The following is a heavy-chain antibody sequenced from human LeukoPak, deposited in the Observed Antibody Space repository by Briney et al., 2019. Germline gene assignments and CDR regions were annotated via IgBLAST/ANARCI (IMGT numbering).Heavy chain of an antibody. CDR3: ARDVSVAGLDY. Sequence: SQTLPLTCTVSGDSISNANHYWSWIRQPAGKGLEWIGRIYATGSTNYNPSLKSRVTISADMSKSQFSLKLSSVTAADTAVYYCARDVSVAGLDYWGQGTLVTVSS. D-gene: IGHD6-19*01. V-gene: IGHV4-61*02. CDR2: IYATGST. CDR1: GDSISNANHY. J-gene: IGHJ4*02.